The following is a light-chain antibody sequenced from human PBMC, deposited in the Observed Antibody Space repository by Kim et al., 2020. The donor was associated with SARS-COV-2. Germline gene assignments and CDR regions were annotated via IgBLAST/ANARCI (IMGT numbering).Light chain of an antibody. Sequence: DIQMTQSPSSLSASAGDRVTITCRASQAINNYLAWYQQKSGKAPKLLIYAASILQSGVPSRFSGSGSGTDFTLTISSLQHEDVAAYYCQNYNSALTFGGGTKVDIK. J-gene: IGKJ4*01. CDR3: QNYNSALT. CDR1: QAINNY. CDR2: AAS. V-gene: IGKV1-27*01.